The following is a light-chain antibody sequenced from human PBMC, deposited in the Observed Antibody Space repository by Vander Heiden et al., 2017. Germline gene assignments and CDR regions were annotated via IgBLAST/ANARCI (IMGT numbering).Light chain of an antibody. J-gene: IGLJ2*01. CDR2: EVG. V-gene: IGLV2-14*01. Sequence: QSALTQPASVSGSPGQSITISCTGTSSDIGAYNYVSWYQQHPGEAPKLIIFEVGVRPSGISDRFSASKSGNTASLTISGLQAGDEADYYCNSFTTSGTLVFGGGTRLTV. CDR3: NSFTTSGTLV. CDR1: SSDIGAYNY.